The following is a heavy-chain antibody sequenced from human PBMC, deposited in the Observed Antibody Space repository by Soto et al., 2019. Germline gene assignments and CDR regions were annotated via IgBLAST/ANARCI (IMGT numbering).Heavy chain of an antibody. J-gene: IGHJ4*02. CDR1: GESISSSSYY. CDR2: IYCSGRT. Sequence: KPSETLSLTCIVSGESISSSSYYWGWIRQPPGKGLEWIGSIYCSGRTYYNPSFKSRVTISIDTSKNQFSLKLSSVTATDTAVYYCARQRTTVVTQAYFDHWGQGALVTVSS. CDR3: ARQRTTVVTQAYFDH. V-gene: IGHV4-39*01. D-gene: IGHD2-21*02.